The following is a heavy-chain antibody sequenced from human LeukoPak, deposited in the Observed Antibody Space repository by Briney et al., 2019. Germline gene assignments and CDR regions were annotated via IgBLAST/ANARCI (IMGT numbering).Heavy chain of an antibody. CDR1: GGSVSSSGYY. V-gene: IGHV4-39*01. CDR3: ARHSRSGYGDYESAFDI. D-gene: IGHD5-12*01. Sequence: PSETLSLTCIVSGGSVSSSGYYWDWIRQPPGKGLEWIGNFYYTGSTYYNPSLKSRITISVDTSKNQFSLKLRSVTAADTAVYYCARHSRSGYGDYESAFDIWGQGTMVTVSS. J-gene: IGHJ3*02. CDR2: FYYTGST.